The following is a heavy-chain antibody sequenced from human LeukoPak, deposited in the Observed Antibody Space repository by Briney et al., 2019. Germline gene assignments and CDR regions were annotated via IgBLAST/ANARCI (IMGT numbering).Heavy chain of an antibody. D-gene: IGHD3-10*01. J-gene: IGHJ6*03. CDR3: ASTFFGEDMVRGVRYYYYYYMDV. CDR2: IIPIFGTT. Sequence: GASVKVSCKASGGTFSSYAISWVRQAPGQGLEWMGGIIPIFGTTNYAQKFQDRVTITADKSTSTAYMELSSLRSEDTAVYYCASTFFGEDMVRGVRYYYYYYMDVWGKGTTVTVSS. V-gene: IGHV1-69*06. CDR1: GGTFSSYA.